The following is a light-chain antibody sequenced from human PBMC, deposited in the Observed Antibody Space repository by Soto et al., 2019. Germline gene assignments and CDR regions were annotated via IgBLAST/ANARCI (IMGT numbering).Light chain of an antibody. CDR1: ISDIGGYNF. J-gene: IGLJ2*01. CDR3: ASYTRTATLV. Sequence: QSALTQPASVSVSPGQSITISCTGTISDIGGYNFISWYQHHPGKAPKLVIYDVNNRPSGISYRVSGSKSGNTASLTISGLQAEDEAYYYCASYTRTATLVFGGGTQLTVL. V-gene: IGLV2-14*01. CDR2: DVN.